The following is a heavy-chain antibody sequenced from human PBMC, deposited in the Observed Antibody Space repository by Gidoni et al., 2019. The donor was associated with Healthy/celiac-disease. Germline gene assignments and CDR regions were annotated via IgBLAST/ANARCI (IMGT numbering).Heavy chain of an antibody. CDR2: IYYSGST. CDR1: VASISRGGYH. D-gene: IGHD3-22*01. Sequence: QVQLQASAPGLVKPSQTLSLPCTVSVASISRGGYHWSGIRQHPGKGLEWIGYIYYSGSTYYNPSLKSRVTISVDTSKNQFSLKLSSVTAADTAVYYCAREGYYYDSSGYFDAFDIWGQGTMVTVSS. CDR3: AREGYYYDSSGYFDAFDI. J-gene: IGHJ3*02. V-gene: IGHV4-31*03.